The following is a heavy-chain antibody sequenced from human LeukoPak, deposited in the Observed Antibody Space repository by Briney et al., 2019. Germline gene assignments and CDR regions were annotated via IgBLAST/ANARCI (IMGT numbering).Heavy chain of an antibody. D-gene: IGHD5-12*01. CDR1: GYSFTSYW. Sequence: GESLKISCKGSGYSFTSYWISWVRQMPGKGLEWMGTIDPSDSYTNYSPPFQGHVTISADKSISTAYLQWSSLKASDTAMYYCARGGKSAYGWFDPWGQGALVTVSS. CDR3: ARGGKSAYGWFDP. CDR2: IDPSDSYT. V-gene: IGHV5-10-1*01. J-gene: IGHJ5*02.